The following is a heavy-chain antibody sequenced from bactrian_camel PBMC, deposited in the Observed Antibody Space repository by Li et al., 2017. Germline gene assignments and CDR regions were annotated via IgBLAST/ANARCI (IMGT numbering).Heavy chain of an antibody. CDR2: IGPDART. CDR1: GSTGSTDY. D-gene: IGHD3*01. Sequence: ASGSTGSTDYMAWFRQAPGKAREGVASIGPDARTEYAPSIEGRFTISKDNARNTVYLQMNGLKPEDTAMYYCAASRLGSTINCSPASRYG. V-gene: IGHV3S10*01.